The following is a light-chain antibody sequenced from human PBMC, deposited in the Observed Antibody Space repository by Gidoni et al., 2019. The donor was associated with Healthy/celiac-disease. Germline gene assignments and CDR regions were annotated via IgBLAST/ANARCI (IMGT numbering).Light chain of an antibody. Sequence: DIQMTQSPSPLSASVGNRVTITCRASQSISSWLAWYQKKTGKAPKLLIYKASSLESGVPSRFSGSGYGTEFTLTISSLQPDDFATYYCQQYNSYPWTFGQGTKVEIK. CDR3: QQYNSYPWT. CDR1: QSISSW. CDR2: KAS. V-gene: IGKV1-5*03. J-gene: IGKJ1*01.